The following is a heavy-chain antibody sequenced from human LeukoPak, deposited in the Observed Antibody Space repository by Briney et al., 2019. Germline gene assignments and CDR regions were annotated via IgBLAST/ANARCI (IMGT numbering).Heavy chain of an antibody. CDR1: GFTFSGSA. Sequence: QTGGSLRLSCAASGFTFSGSAMHWVRQASGKGLEWVGRIRSKANSYATAYAASVKGRFTISRDDSKNTAYLQMNSLKTEDTAVYYCTRQGSIAARRDYYYYMDVWGKGTTVTVSS. D-gene: IGHD6-6*01. CDR2: IRSKANSYAT. J-gene: IGHJ6*03. CDR3: TRQGSIAARRDYYYYMDV. V-gene: IGHV3-73*01.